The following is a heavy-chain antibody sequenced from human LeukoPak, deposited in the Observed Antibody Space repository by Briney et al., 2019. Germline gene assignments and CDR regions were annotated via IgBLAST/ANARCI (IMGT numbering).Heavy chain of an antibody. CDR3: AREMDDYSSGWYRGYFDY. CDR2: VYYSGYT. CDR1: GGSISSNY. Sequence: PSETLSLTCTVSGGSISSNYWSWIRQPPGKGLEWIGYVYYSGYTKYNPSLKSRVTISVDTSQNQSSLKLTSVTAADTAVYYCAREMDDYSSGWYRGYFDYWGQGTLVTVSS. V-gene: IGHV4-59*01. J-gene: IGHJ4*02. D-gene: IGHD6-19*01.